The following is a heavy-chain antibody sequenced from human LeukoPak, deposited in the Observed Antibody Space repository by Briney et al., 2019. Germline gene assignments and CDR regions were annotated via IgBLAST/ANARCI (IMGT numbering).Heavy chain of an antibody. Sequence: PGGSLRLSCAASGFTFSSYGMHWVRQAPGKGLEWVAVISYDGSNKYYADSVKGRFTISRDNSKNTLYLQMNSLRAEDTAVYYCAKGLYSSGWQSGSTWFDPWGQGTLVTVSS. J-gene: IGHJ5*02. V-gene: IGHV3-30*18. D-gene: IGHD6-19*01. CDR3: AKGLYSSGWQSGSTWFDP. CDR2: ISYDGSNK. CDR1: GFTFSSYG.